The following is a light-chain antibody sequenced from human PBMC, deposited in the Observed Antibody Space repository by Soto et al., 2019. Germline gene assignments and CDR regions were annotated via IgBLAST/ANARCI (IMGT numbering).Light chain of an antibody. CDR1: SSDVGGYNY. V-gene: IGLV2-14*01. CDR3: SSYASRSTLDYV. CDR2: EVS. J-gene: IGLJ1*01. Sequence: QSALTQPASVSGSPGQSITISCTGTSSDVGGYNYVSWYQQHPGKAPKLMIYEVSNRPSGVSNRFSGPKSGNTASLTISGLQAEDEADYYCSSYASRSTLDYVFGSGTKLTVL.